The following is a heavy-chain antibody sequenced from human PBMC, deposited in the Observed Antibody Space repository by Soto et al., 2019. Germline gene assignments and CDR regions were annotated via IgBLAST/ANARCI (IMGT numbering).Heavy chain of an antibody. J-gene: IGHJ4*02. Sequence: QLQLQESGPGLVKPSETLSLTCTVSGGSISSSSYYWGWIRQPPGKGLEWIGSIYYSGSTYYNPSLKSRVPMSVATSRNQFSLKLSSVTAADTAVYYCARLLSVVGATTIVPRDYWGQGTLVTVSS. V-gene: IGHV4-39*01. CDR2: IYYSGST. CDR3: ARLLSVVGATTIVPRDY. CDR1: GGSISSSSYY. D-gene: IGHD1-26*01.